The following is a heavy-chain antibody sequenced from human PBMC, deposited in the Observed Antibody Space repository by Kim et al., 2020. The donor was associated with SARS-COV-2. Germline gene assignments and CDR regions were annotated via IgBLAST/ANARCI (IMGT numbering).Heavy chain of an antibody. J-gene: IGHJ4*02. D-gene: IGHD3-9*01. CDR3: ARGVRTISNYDY. V-gene: IGHV1-8*01. Sequence: GYAQKFQGRVTMTMDPSRTTAYMELSSLRSEDTAVYYCARGVRTISNYDYWGQGTLVTVSS.